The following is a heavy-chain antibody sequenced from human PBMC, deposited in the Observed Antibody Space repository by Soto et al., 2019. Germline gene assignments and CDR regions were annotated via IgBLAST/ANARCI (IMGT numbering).Heavy chain of an antibody. J-gene: IGHJ6*01. CDR3: AREEDYGSASYRAMDG. V-gene: IGHV4-59*01. CDR1: GGSINSDY. D-gene: IGHD3-10*01. Sequence: PATLSLTCTVSGGSINSDYWTWSRQPPGKGLEWLGYVFKSGHTNYNPSLKGRATISVDTSKNQFPLKLISVTAADTALYYCAREEDYGSASYRAMDGRGTAATVTVAS. CDR2: VFKSGHT.